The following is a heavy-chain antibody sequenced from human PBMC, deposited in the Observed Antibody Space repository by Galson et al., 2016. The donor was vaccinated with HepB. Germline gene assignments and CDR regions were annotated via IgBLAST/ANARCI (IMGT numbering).Heavy chain of an antibody. CDR2: ISSSSDYI. CDR1: GFTFTSYS. D-gene: IGHD3-16*01. CDR3: SRGGGMYYSMDV. J-gene: IGHJ6*02. V-gene: IGHV3-21*01. Sequence: SLRLSCAASGFTFTSYSMNWVRQAPGKGLEWVSSISSSSDYIYYSDSVRGRVTISRDNARNSLCLRMDSLRAEDTAVYFCSRGGGMYYSMDVWGQGTAVTV.